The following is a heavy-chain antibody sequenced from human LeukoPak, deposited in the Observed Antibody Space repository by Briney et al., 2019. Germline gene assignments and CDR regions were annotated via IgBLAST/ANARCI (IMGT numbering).Heavy chain of an antibody. CDR3: ARESLAARRYFDY. CDR2: ISSNGGST. J-gene: IGHJ4*02. Sequence: GGSLRLSCAASGFTFSSYAMHWVRQAPGKGLEYVSAISSNGGSTYYANSVKGRFTISRDNSKNTLYLQMGSLRAEDMAVYYCARESLAARRYFDYWGQGTLVIVSS. D-gene: IGHD6-6*01. V-gene: IGHV3-64*01. CDR1: GFTFSSYA.